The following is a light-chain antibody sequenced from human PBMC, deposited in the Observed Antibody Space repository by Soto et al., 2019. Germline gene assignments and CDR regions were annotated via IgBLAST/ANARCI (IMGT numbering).Light chain of an antibody. CDR3: QQRSNRPPWT. CDR1: QRVSSY. Sequence: EIVLTQSPATLSLSPGERATLSCRASQRVSSYLAWYQQKPGQAPRLLIYDASNRATGIPARFSGSGSGTDFTLTISSLEPEDFAVYYCQQRSNRPPWTFGQGTKVEIK. J-gene: IGKJ1*01. CDR2: DAS. V-gene: IGKV3-11*01.